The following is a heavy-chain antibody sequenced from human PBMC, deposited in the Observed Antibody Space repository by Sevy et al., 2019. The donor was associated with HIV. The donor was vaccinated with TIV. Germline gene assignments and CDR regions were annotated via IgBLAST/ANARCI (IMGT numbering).Heavy chain of an antibody. D-gene: IGHD1-1*01. Sequence: ASVKVSCKASGYTFGDYYLHWVRQAPGHGLEWMGWINPNSGDTHYAQKFQGRVTMTRDRSCSTAYMYMSRLRSDDTAVYYCARVTTSGEKGPIDYWGQGTQVTVSS. V-gene: IGHV1-2*02. CDR2: INPNSGDT. J-gene: IGHJ4*02. CDR1: GYTFGDYY. CDR3: ARVTTSGEKGPIDY.